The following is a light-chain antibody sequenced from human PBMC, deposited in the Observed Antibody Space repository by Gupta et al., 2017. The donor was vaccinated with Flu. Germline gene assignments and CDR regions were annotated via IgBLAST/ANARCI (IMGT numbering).Light chain of an antibody. CDR2: SGS. CDR3: QQENSWLSS. J-gene: IGKJ2*04. V-gene: IGKV3-11*01. Sequence: ETVLTQSPATLSLSPGERATLSCTASQSVSRSSFAWYQQKPGQAPRLLIHSGSNRAAGTPARFSGSGSGTEFTLTISSLEPEDFAVYYCQQENSWLSSFGQGTKIEI. CDR1: QSVSRSS.